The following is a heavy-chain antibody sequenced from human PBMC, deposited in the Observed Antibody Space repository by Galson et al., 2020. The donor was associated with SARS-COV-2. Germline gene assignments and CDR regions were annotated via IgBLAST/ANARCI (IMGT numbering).Heavy chain of an antibody. CDR3: ARDRASHASSYYYGVDV. CDR2: IPYDGSNS. Sequence: GESLKISCAGSGFAFRNHGLHWVRQTPGAGLEWVAAIPYDGSNSYYADSVKGRFTISRDNSKNTLYLQMNSLRPEDTAVFYCARDRASHASSYYYGVDVWGQGTTVIVSS. V-gene: IGHV3-30*02. CDR1: GFAFRNHG. J-gene: IGHJ6*02. D-gene: IGHD3-10*01.